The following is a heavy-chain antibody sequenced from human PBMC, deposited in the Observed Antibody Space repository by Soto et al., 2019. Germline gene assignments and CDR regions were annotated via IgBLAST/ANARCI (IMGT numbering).Heavy chain of an antibody. J-gene: IGHJ4*02. V-gene: IGHV4-59*08. CDR3: ERHSIWLLLSDY. CDR1: GGSISSYY. D-gene: IGHD3-22*01. CDR2: TYYSGST. Sequence: SETLSLTCTVSGGSISSYYWSWIRQPPGKGLEWIGYTYYSGSTYYNPSLKSRVTISVDTSKNQFSLKLNSVTAADTAVYFCERHSIWLLLSDYWGQGSLVTISS.